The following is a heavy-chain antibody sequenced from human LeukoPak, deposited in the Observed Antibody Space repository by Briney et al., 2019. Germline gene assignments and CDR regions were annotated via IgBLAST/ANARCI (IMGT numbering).Heavy chain of an antibody. V-gene: IGHV4-31*03. J-gene: IGHJ4*02. Sequence: PSQTLSLTCTVSGGSISSSGYYWNWIRQHPGKGLEWIGYIYHSGSTYYNPSLKSRVTISVDTSKNQFSLKVSSVTAADTAVYYCARRPVITGDIFYFDHWGQGTLVTVSS. CDR1: GGSISSSGYY. D-gene: IGHD4-11*01. CDR2: IYHSGST. CDR3: ARRPVITGDIFYFDH.